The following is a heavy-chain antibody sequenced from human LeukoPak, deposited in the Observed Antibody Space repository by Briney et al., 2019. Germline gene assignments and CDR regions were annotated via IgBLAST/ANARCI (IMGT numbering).Heavy chain of an antibody. CDR3: ARRIVLMVYAMNFDY. Sequence: SETLSLTCGVSGGSFSGHYWSWIRQPPGKGLEWIGEINHSGSTNYNPFLKSRVTISVDTSKNQFSLKLSSVTAADTAVYYCARRIVLMVYAMNFDYWGQGTLVTVSS. V-gene: IGHV4-34*01. CDR1: GGSFSGHY. J-gene: IGHJ4*02. D-gene: IGHD2-8*01. CDR2: INHSGST.